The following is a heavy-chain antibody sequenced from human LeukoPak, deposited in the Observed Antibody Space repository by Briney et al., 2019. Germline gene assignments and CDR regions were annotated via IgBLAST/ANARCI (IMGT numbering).Heavy chain of an antibody. D-gene: IGHD4-17*01. Sequence: SGTLSLTCTVSGGSISSTSYFWGWLRQPPGKGLEWIGSIYYRGDTYYNPSLKSRVTISVHTSKNHFSLKLSSVTAADTAVYYCARYLNYADYTAAFDIWGQGTMVTVSS. J-gene: IGHJ3*02. CDR2: IYYRGDT. CDR1: GGSISSTSYF. V-gene: IGHV4-39*02. CDR3: ARYLNYADYTAAFDI.